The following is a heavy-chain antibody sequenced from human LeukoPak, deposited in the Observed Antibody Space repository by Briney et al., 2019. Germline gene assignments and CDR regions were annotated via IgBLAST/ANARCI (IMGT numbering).Heavy chain of an antibody. V-gene: IGHV3-21*01. CDR2: ISSSSSYI. D-gene: IGHD1-26*01. J-gene: IGHJ6*03. CDR3: ARDGSREDYYMDV. CDR1: GFTLSSYS. Sequence: PGGSLRLSCAASGFTLSSYSMNWVRQAPGKGLEWVSSISSSSSYIYYADSVKGRFTISRDNAKNSLYLQMNSLRAEDTAVYYCARDGSREDYYMDVWGKGTTVTVSS.